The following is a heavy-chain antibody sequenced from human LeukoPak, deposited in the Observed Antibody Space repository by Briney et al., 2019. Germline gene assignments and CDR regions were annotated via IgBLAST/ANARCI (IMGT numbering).Heavy chain of an antibody. CDR3: ARIPPYCTNGVCYDY. J-gene: IGHJ4*02. V-gene: IGHV1-18*01. Sequence: GASVKVSCEASGYTFTSYGISWVRQAPGQGLEWMGWISAYNGNTNYAQKLQGRVTMTTDTSTSTAYMELRSLRSDDTAVYYCARIPPYCTNGVCYDYWGQGTLVTVSS. CDR1: GYTFTSYG. D-gene: IGHD2-8*01. CDR2: ISAYNGNT.